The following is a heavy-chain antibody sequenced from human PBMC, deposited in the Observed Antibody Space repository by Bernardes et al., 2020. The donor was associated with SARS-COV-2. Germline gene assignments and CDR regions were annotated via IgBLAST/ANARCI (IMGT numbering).Heavy chain of an antibody. V-gene: IGHV3-66*02. CDR2: IYSDGTT. D-gene: IGHD3-3*01. J-gene: IGHJ2*01. Sequence: GGSLRLSCAASGFIVSNKYMTWVRQAPGQGLEWVSVIYSDGTTFYTDSVKGRFTISRDNSKNTLYLQMNSLRVEDAAVYYCARGEAVTILGVPIRGRWYFDLWGRGTQVSVAS. CDR3: ARGEAVTILGVPIRGRWYFDL. CDR1: GFIVSNKY.